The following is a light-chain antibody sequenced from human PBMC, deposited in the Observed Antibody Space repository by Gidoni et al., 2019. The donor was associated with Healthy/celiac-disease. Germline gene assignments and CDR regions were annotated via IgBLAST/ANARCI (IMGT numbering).Light chain of an antibody. CDR1: SLRSYY. J-gene: IGLJ2*01. Sequence: SSELTQDPAVSVPLGQTVRITCQGDSLRSYYASWYQPKPGQAPVLVIYGKNNRPSGIPDRFSGSSSGNTASLTITGAQAEDEADYYCNSRDSSGNHLVFGGGTKLTVL. CDR2: GKN. V-gene: IGLV3-19*01. CDR3: NSRDSSGNHLV.